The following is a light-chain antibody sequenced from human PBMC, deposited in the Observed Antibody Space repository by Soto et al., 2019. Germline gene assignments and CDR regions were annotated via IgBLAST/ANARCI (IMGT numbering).Light chain of an antibody. CDR1: SSDVGAYNS. CDR3: SSYTSSSTLV. CDR2: DVS. Sequence: QSALTQPASVSGSPGQSITISCTGTSSDVGAYNSVAWYQHNPGKAPKLMIYDVSNRPSGVSSRFSGSKSANTVSLSISGLQADYEADYYCSSYTSSSTLVFGTGTKLTVL. J-gene: IGLJ1*01. V-gene: IGLV2-14*01.